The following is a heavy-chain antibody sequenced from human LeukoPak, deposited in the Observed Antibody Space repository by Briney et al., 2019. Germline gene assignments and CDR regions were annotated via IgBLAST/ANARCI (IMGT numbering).Heavy chain of an antibody. Sequence: ASVKVSCKASGYTFTSYGISWARQAPGQGLEWMGWISAYNGNTNYAQKLQGRVTMTTDTSTSTAYMELRSLRSDDTAVYYCARDPYDSSGYYGVDEFDYWGQGTLVTVSS. CDR2: ISAYNGNT. D-gene: IGHD3-22*01. CDR3: ARDPYDSSGYYGVDEFDY. CDR1: GYTFTSYG. J-gene: IGHJ4*02. V-gene: IGHV1-18*01.